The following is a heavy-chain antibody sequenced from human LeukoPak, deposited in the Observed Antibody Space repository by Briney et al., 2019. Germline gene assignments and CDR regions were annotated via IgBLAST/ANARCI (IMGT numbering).Heavy chain of an antibody. CDR2: ISSNGGST. CDR1: GFTFSSYA. Sequence: GGSLRLSCSASGFTFSSYAMHWVRQAPGTGLEYVSAISSNGGSTYYADSVKGRFTISRDNSKNTLYLQMSSLRAEDTAVYYCVKGIAPGTLGGSYYDYYYYGMDVWGQGTTVTVSS. CDR3: VKGIAPGTLGGSYYDYYYYGMDV. J-gene: IGHJ6*02. D-gene: IGHD1-26*01. V-gene: IGHV3-64D*06.